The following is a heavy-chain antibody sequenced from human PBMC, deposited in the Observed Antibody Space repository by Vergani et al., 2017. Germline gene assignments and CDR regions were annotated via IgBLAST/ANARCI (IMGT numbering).Heavy chain of an antibody. J-gene: IGHJ5*02. Sequence: EVQLLESGGGLVQPGGSLRLSCAASGFTFSSYAMSWVRQAPGKGLEWVSAISGSGGSTYYADSVKGRVTISRANYKNTLYLQMNSLRAEDTAVYYCGEDFGITVTPSWFDPWGQGTLVTVSS. CDR3: GEDFGITVTPSWFDP. D-gene: IGHD1-7*01. V-gene: IGHV3-23*01. CDR1: GFTFSSYA. CDR2: ISGSGGST.